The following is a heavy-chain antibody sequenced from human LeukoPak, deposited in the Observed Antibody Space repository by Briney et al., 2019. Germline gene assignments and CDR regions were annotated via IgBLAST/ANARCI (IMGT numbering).Heavy chain of an antibody. CDR1: GFTFNRYA. Sequence: GGSLRLSCVASGFTFNRYAMSWVRQAPGKGLEWVSAISGRADATYYADSVKGRFTISRDNSKNTLYLQMNSLRAEDTAVYYCAKDLFASDDSSGYTNPDFDYWGQGTLVTVSS. CDR3: AKDLFASDDSSGYTNPDFDY. CDR2: ISGRADAT. J-gene: IGHJ4*02. V-gene: IGHV3-23*01. D-gene: IGHD3-22*01.